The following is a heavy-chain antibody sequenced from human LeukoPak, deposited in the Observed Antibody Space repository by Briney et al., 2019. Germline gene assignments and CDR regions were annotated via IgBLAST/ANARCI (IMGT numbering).Heavy chain of an antibody. Sequence: ASVKVSCKASGYTFTSYGISWVRQAPGQGLEWMGWISAYNGNTNYAQKLQGRVTMTTDTSTSTAYMELRSLRSDDTAVYYCARDWYYDILTGSYYYGTDVWGQGTTVTVSS. CDR1: GYTFTSYG. D-gene: IGHD3-9*01. V-gene: IGHV1-18*01. CDR3: ARDWYYDILTGSYYYGTDV. CDR2: ISAYNGNT. J-gene: IGHJ6*02.